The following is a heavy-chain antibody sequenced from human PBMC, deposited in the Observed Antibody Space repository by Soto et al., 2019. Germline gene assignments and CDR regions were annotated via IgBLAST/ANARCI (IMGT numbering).Heavy chain of an antibody. CDR3: ARVMLWFGGLPSHYYYGMDV. V-gene: IGHV3-21*01. CDR2: ISGSGTYV. J-gene: IGHJ6*02. D-gene: IGHD3-10*01. Sequence: PGGSLRLSCAASGFTFSDYSMNWVRQAPGKGLEWVSSISGSGTYVYYADSVKGRFTISRDNAKNSLYLQMNSLRAEDTTVYYCARVMLWFGGLPSHYYYGMDVWGRGTTVTVSS. CDR1: GFTFSDYS.